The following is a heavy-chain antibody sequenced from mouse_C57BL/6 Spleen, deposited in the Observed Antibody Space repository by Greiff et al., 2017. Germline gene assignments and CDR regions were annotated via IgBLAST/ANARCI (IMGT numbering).Heavy chain of an antibody. V-gene: IGHV1-55*01. Sequence: QVQLQQPGAELVKPGASVKMSCKASGYTFTSYWITWVKQRPGHGLEWIGDIYPGSGSTNYNEKFKSKATLTVDTSSSTAYMQLSSLTSEDSAVYYCARSHYYGRSDWYFDVWGTGTTVTVSS. D-gene: IGHD1-2*01. CDR3: ARSHYYGRSDWYFDV. J-gene: IGHJ1*03. CDR2: IYPGSGST. CDR1: GYTFTSYW.